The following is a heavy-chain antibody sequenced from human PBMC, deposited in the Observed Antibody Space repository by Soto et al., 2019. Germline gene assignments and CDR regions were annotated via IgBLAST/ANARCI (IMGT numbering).Heavy chain of an antibody. V-gene: IGHV2-5*02. CDR2: IYWDDDK. D-gene: IGHD6-6*01. J-gene: IGHJ4*02. CDR3: ARSKYSISSFDY. Sequence: GSGPTLVNPTHTLTLTCTFSGFSLSTDDVGVGWIRQPPGKALDWLAVIYWDDDKRYSPSLKSRLTITKDTSKNQVLLTMTNVDPVDTATYFCARSKYSISSFDYWGQGALVTVSS. CDR1: GFSLSTDDVG.